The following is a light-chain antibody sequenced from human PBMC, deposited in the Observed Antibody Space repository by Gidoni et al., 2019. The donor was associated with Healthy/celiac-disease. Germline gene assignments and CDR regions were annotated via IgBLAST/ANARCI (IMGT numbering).Light chain of an antibody. Sequence: EIVLTQSPATLSLSPGERATLSCRASQSVSSYLAWYQQKPGQAPRLLSYDASNRATGIPARFSGSGSGTDFTLTISSLEPEDFAVYYCQQRSMLTFGGXTKVEIK. CDR3: QQRSMLT. CDR2: DAS. V-gene: IGKV3-11*01. CDR1: QSVSSY. J-gene: IGKJ4*01.